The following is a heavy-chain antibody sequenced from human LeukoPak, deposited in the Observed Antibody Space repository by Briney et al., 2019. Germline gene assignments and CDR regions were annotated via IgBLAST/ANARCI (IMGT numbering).Heavy chain of an antibody. CDR1: GFTFSSYA. J-gene: IGHJ6*03. CDR3: AKENGDYGEYYYFYYMDV. V-gene: IGHV3-23*01. D-gene: IGHD4-17*01. CDR2: ISGSGGST. Sequence: GGSLRLSCAASGFTFSSYAMSWVRQAPGKGLEWVSTISGSGGSTYYADSVKGRFTISRDNSKNTLYLQVNSLRAEDTAVYYCAKENGDYGEYYYFYYMDVWGKGTTVTVSS.